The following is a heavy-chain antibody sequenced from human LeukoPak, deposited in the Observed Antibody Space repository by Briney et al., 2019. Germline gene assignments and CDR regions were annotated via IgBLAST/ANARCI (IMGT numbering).Heavy chain of an antibody. J-gene: IGHJ3*02. V-gene: IGHV4-34*01. D-gene: IGHD6-19*01. Sequence: SETLSLTCAVYGGSFSGYYWSWIRQPPGKGLELIGEINHSGSTNYNPSLKSRVTISVDTSKNQFSLKLSSVTAADTAVYYCARGADIAVLVATSDAFDIWGQGTMVTVSS. CDR1: GGSFSGYY. CDR3: ARGADIAVLVATSDAFDI. CDR2: INHSGST.